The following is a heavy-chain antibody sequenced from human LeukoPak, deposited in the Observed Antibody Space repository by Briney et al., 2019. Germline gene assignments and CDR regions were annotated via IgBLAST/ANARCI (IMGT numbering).Heavy chain of an antibody. CDR3: AREAATGTTGRYFDY. CDR2: INWNGGST. D-gene: IGHD1-1*01. V-gene: IGHV3-20*04. CDR1: GFTFDDYG. J-gene: IGHJ4*02. Sequence: TGGSLRLSCAASGFTFDDYGMSWVRQAPGKGLEWVSGINWNGGSTGYADSVKGRFTTSRDNAKNSLYLQMNSLRAEDTALYYCAREAATGTTGRYFDYWGQGTLVTVSS.